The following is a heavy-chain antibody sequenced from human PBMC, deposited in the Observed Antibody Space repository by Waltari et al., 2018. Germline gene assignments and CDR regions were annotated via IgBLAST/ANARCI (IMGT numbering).Heavy chain of an antibody. V-gene: IGHV3-7*01. Sequence: EVQLVESGGGLVQPGGSLRLSCAASGFTFSSYWVSWVRQAPGKGLEGVAKIKQDGSEKYYVDSVKGRFTISRDNAKNSLYLQMNSLRAEDTAVYYCARRIAARFDYWGQGTLVTVSS. J-gene: IGHJ4*02. CDR3: ARRIAARFDY. D-gene: IGHD6-6*01. CDR1: GFTFSSYW. CDR2: IKQDGSEK.